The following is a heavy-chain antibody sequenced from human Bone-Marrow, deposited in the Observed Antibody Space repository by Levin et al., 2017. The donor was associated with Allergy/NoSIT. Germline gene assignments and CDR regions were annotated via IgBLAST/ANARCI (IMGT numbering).Heavy chain of an antibody. CDR2: IYYTGAT. Sequence: SETLSLTCTVSGGSISSGGYYWTWIRQHPGKGLEWIGYIYYTGATYYNPSLKSPVKISIDTSKNQFSLNLTSVTAADTAVYYCAGESPPNRRHYSFFDLWGRGTLVTVSS. J-gene: IGHJ2*01. V-gene: IGHV4-31*01. CDR1: GGSISSGGYY. D-gene: IGHD2-15*01. CDR3: AGESPPNRRHYSFFDL.